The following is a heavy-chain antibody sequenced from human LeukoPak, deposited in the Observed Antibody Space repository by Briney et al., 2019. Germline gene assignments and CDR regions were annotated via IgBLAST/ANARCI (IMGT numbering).Heavy chain of an antibody. CDR2: IKRDESEK. J-gene: IGHJ3*01. Sequence: GGSLRLSCTASGFTFSRNGMHWVRQAPGKGLEWVAFIKRDESEKWYLNSVKGRFTISRDNSKNTLYLQMNSLRAEDTALYYCASLTMPWGQGTMVTVSS. D-gene: IGHD2/OR15-2a*01. CDR3: ASLTMP. CDR1: GFTFSRNG. V-gene: IGHV3-30*02.